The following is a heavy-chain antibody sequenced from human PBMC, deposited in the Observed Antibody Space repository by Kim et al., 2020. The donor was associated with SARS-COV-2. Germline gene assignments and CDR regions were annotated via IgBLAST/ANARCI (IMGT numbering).Heavy chain of an antibody. CDR3: EKDQSVGSNWYHFGY. CDR2: ISSNGGST. Sequence: GGSLRLSCSASGFTFSFYAMHWVRQAPGKGLEYVSVISSNGGSTYYADSVKGRFTISRDNSKNTLYLQMTRRRAEDTAMYYCEKDQSVGSNWYHFGYWG. V-gene: IGHV3-64D*09. CDR1: GFTFSFYA. J-gene: IGHJ4*01. D-gene: IGHD6-13*01.